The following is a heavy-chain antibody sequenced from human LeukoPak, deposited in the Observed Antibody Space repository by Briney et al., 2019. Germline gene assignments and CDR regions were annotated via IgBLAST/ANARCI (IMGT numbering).Heavy chain of an antibody. V-gene: IGHV4-4*07. D-gene: IGHD1-1*01. CDR3: ARDRGTWNDDGFDY. CDR1: GDSISRYY. CDR2: IYISGST. J-gene: IGHJ4*02. Sequence: SETLSLTCTVSGDSISRYYWSWIRQPAGKGLEWIGRIYISGSTNYNPSLKSRVTMSVDTSKNQFSLKLSSVTAADTAVYYCARDRGTWNDDGFDYWGQGTLVTVSS.